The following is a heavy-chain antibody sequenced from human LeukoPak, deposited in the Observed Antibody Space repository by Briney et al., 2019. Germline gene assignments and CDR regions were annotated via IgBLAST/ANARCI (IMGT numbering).Heavy chain of an antibody. Sequence: ASVKVSCKASGYTFTSYGISWVRQAPGQGLEWMGWISAYNGNTNYAQKLQGRVTMTTDTSTSTAYVELRSLRSDDTAVYYCARVVSITGIWTDYNWFDPWGQGTLVTVSS. CDR2: ISAYNGNT. CDR1: GYTFTSYG. CDR3: ARVVSITGIWTDYNWFDP. V-gene: IGHV1-18*01. J-gene: IGHJ5*02. D-gene: IGHD1-20*01.